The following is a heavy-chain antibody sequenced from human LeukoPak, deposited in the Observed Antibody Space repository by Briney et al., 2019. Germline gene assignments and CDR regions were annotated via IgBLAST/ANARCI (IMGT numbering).Heavy chain of an antibody. J-gene: IGHJ4*02. V-gene: IGHV1-2*02. CDR1: GYTFTDYY. CDR2: IHSNSGVT. Sequence: ASVKVSCKASGYTFTDYYIHWVRQAPGQGLEWMGWIHSNSGVTVYSQKFQGRVTMARDTSITTAYMELSRLTSDDTAMYYCTREDYWGQGTLVTVSS. CDR3: TREDY.